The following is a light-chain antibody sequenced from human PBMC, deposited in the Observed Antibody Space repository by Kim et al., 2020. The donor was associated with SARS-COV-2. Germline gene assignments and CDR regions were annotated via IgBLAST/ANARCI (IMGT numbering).Light chain of an antibody. Sequence: GQTVTISCSGSNSNIGRNTVNWYQQFPGAAPNLLIDSNNRRPSGVPDRVSGSKSGPSASLAISGLQSEDEADYYCATWDDSLDVYMFGGGTQLTVL. CDR3: ATWDDSLDVYM. CDR2: SNN. J-gene: IGLJ3*02. CDR1: NSNIGRNT. V-gene: IGLV1-44*01.